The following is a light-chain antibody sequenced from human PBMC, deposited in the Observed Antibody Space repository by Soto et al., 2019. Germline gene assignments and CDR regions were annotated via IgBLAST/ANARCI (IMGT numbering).Light chain of an antibody. CDR1: SSDIGHYDY. J-gene: IGLJ1*01. Sequence: QSALTQPASVSGSPGQSITISCTGTSSDIGHYDYVSWYQQHPGKAPKLMIYHVTNRPSGVSNRYSGSKSDNSASLTISGLQADDEADYYCCSLTTSHTYVFGSGTKLTVL. CDR2: HVT. V-gene: IGLV2-14*03. CDR3: CSLTTSHTYV.